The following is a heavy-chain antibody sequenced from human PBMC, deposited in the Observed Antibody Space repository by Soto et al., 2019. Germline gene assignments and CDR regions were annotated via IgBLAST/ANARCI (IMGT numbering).Heavy chain of an antibody. V-gene: IGHV3-30*18. J-gene: IGHJ4*02. CDR2: ISYDGSNK. Sequence: GGSLRLSCAASGFTFSSYGMHWVRQAPGKGLEWVAVISYDGSNKYYADSVKGRFTISRDNSKNTLYLQMNSLRAEDTAVYYCAKDSANGYDFWSGYQHYYFDYWGQGTLVTVSS. CDR3: AKDSANGYDFWSGYQHYYFDY. D-gene: IGHD3-3*01. CDR1: GFTFSSYG.